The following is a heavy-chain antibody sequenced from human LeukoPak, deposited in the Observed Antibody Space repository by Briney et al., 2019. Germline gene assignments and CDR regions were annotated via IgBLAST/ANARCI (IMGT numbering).Heavy chain of an antibody. V-gene: IGHV3-23*01. CDR2: ASGSDTGT. CDR1: GFIFTNYA. Sequence: PGGSLRLSCAASGFIFTNYAMSWVRQPPGKGLEWISAASGSDTGTYHADSVKGRFTISRDNAKNSLYLQMNSLRAEDTAVYFCVRGYKGYGYLFDYWGQGTLVTVSS. D-gene: IGHD5-18*01. J-gene: IGHJ4*02. CDR3: VRGYKGYGYLFDY.